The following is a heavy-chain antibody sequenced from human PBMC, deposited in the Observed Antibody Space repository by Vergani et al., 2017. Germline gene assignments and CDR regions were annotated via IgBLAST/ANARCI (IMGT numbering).Heavy chain of an antibody. Sequence: EVQLVESGGGLVQPGGSLRLSCAASGFSFSKFWMSWVRQAPGKGLEWVANMNLDGSEQYYVESVQGRFTISRDNAKNSLYLHMNSLRAEDTAVYYCGTLGGYCSSGGCYSNVDNWGQGTLVTVSS. D-gene: IGHD2-15*01. J-gene: IGHJ4*02. V-gene: IGHV3-7*01. CDR1: GFSFSKFW. CDR3: GTLGGYCSSGGCYSNVDN. CDR2: MNLDGSEQ.